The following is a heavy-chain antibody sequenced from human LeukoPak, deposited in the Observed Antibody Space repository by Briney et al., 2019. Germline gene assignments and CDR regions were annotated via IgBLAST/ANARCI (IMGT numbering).Heavy chain of an antibody. CDR1: GGTFSSYA. D-gene: IGHD2-15*01. CDR2: IIPILGIA. V-gene: IGHV1-69*04. CDR3: ARDLRDIVVVVAAKENAFDI. J-gene: IGHJ3*02. Sequence: GSSVKVSCKASGGTFSSYAISWVRQAPGQGLEWMGRIIPILGIANYAQKFQGRVTITADKSTSTAYMELSSLRSEDTTVYYCARDLRDIVVVVAAKENAFDIWGQGTMVTVSS.